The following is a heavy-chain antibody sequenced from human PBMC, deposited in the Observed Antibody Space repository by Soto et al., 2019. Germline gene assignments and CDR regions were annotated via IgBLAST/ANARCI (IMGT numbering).Heavy chain of an antibody. V-gene: IGHV4-4*07. Sequence: PSETLSLTCNVSGGSIRSYYWSWIRQPAGKPLEWIGRIYTTGSTNYNPSLKSRVTMSIDTSKSQFSLKVSSVTAADTAVYYCAREGASGFGMDVWGQGTTVPSP. CDR2: IYTTGST. D-gene: IGHD1-26*01. J-gene: IGHJ6*02. CDR3: AREGASGFGMDV. CDR1: GGSIRSYY.